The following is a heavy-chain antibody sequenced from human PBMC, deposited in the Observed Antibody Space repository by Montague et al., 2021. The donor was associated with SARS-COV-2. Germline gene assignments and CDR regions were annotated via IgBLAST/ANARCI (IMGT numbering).Heavy chain of an antibody. D-gene: IGHD6-19*01. V-gene: IGHV4-39*01. J-gene: IGHJ4*02. CDR1: GGSISSSNYY. CDR3: ARGTYTSGWFQQFDY. CDR2: IYYSGTT. Sequence: SKTLSLTCTVSGGSISSSNYYWGWIRQPPGKGLEWIGSIYYSGTTXYKPSLQSRVTISVDTSKKQFSLKLSSVTAADTAVYYCARGTYTSGWFQQFDYWGQGTLVTVSS.